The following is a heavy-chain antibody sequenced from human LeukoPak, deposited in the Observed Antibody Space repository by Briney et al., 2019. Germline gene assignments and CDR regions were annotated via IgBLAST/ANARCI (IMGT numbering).Heavy chain of an antibody. J-gene: IGHJ4*02. D-gene: IGHD3-22*01. CDR2: MRPKKSDT. CDR1: GYSLSTYD. CDR3: AGGPPEDTSSGY. V-gene: IGHV1-8*01. Sequence: GASVNVSFKASGYSLSTYDINWVRQAPGQGLEWLGWMRPKKSDTGYARKFQGRVTLTWNISTDTAFMELNSLTPEDTAVYFCAGGPPEDTSSGYWGQGTLVTVSS.